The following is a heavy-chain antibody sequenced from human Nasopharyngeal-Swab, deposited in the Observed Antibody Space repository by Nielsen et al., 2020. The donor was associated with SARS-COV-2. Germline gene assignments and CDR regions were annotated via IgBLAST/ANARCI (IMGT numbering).Heavy chain of an antibody. CDR2: IYTSEST. Sequence: SETLSLTCTVSGGSISSGSYYWSWIRQPAGKGLEWIGRIYTSESTNYNPSLKSRVTMSVDTSKNQFSLKLSSVTAADTAVYYCARGADYYDFWSGYPSGMDVWGQGTTVTVSS. D-gene: IGHD3-3*01. V-gene: IGHV4-61*02. J-gene: IGHJ6*02. CDR1: GGSISSGSYY. CDR3: ARGADYYDFWSGYPSGMDV.